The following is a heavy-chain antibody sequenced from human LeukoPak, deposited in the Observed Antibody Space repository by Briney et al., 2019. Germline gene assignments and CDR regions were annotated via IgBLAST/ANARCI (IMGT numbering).Heavy chain of an antibody. CDR1: GGSFSGYY. Sequence: SETLSLTCAVYGGSFSGYYWSWIRQPPGKGLEWIGEINHSGSTNYNPSLRSRVTISVDTSKNQFSLKLNSVTAADTAVYYCARGQILINYWGQGTLVTVSS. V-gene: IGHV4-34*01. D-gene: IGHD2-8*01. CDR2: INHSGST. J-gene: IGHJ4*02. CDR3: ARGQILINY.